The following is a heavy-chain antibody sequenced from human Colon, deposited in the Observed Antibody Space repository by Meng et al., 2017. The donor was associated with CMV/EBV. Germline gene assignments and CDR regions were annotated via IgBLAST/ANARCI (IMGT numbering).Heavy chain of an antibody. Sequence: GSLRLSCTVSGGSISSYYWTWIRQPPGKGLEWIGFIYDSGGTNYNPSLKSRVTISLDSSKNQFSLKLNSVTAADTAVYYCAREGRRGTSLPPYLHYYGVDVWGQGTTVTVSS. V-gene: IGHV4-59*01. CDR3: AREGRRGTSLPPYLHYYGVDV. D-gene: IGHD2-15*01. CDR2: IYDSGGT. J-gene: IGHJ6*02. CDR1: GGSISSYY.